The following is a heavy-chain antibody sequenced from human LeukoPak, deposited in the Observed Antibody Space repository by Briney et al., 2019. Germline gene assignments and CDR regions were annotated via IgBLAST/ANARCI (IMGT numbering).Heavy chain of an antibody. CDR2: IYYTGTT. CDR1: GGSISSAAYY. D-gene: IGHD6-13*01. CDR3: ARRPIAAGNNWFDP. J-gene: IGHJ5*02. V-gene: IGHV4-39*01. Sequence: SETLSLTCTVSGGSISSAAYYWGWVRQPPGKGLDWIRSIYYTGTTYYSPSLQTRATLSFDTSKNQFSLKLTSVTAADTAVYFCARRPIAAGNNWFDPWGQGTLVTVSS.